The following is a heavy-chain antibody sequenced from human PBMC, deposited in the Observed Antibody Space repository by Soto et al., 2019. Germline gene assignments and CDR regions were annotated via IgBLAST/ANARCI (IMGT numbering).Heavy chain of an antibody. Sequence: SETLSLTCAVYGGSFSGYYWSWIRQPPEKGLEWIGEINHSGSTNYNPSLKSRVTISVDTSKNQFSLKLSSVTAADTAVYYCARGLYYGTSGPFDIWGQGTMVTVSS. D-gene: IGHD1-26*01. CDR1: GGSFSGYY. CDR2: INHSGST. J-gene: IGHJ3*02. V-gene: IGHV4-34*01. CDR3: ARGLYYGTSGPFDI.